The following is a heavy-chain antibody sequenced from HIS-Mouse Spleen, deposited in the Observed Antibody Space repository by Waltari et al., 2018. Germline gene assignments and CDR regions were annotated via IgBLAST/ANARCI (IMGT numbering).Heavy chain of an antibody. CDR1: GGSISSSSYY. J-gene: IGHJ2*01. CDR2: IYYGGST. CDR3: AREIPYSSSWYDWYFDL. V-gene: IGHV4-39*07. D-gene: IGHD6-13*01. Sequence: QLQLQESGPGLVKPSETLSLTCTVSGGSISSSSYYWCWIRAPPGNGLEWIGSIYYGGSTYYNPSLKSRVTISVDTSKNQFSLKLSSVTAADTAVYYCAREIPYSSSWYDWYFDLWGRGTLVTVSS.